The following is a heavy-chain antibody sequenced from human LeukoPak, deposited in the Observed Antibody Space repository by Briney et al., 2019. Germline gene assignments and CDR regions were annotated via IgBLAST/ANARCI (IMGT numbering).Heavy chain of an antibody. CDR2: IYHSGST. D-gene: IGHD5-18*01. CDR1: GGSISSGGYY. Sequence: SETLSLTCTVSGGSISSGGYYWSWIRQPPGKGLEWIGYIYHSGSTYYNPSLKSRVTISVDRSKNQFSLKLSSVTAADTAVYYCASGTVGTAMVFNYWGQGTLVTVSS. J-gene: IGHJ4*02. CDR3: ASGTVGTAMVFNY. V-gene: IGHV4-30-2*01.